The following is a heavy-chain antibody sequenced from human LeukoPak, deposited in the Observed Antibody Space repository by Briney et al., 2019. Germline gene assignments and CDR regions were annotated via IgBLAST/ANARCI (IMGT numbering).Heavy chain of an antibody. Sequence: GASVKVSCKASGGTFSSYAISWVRQAPGQGLEWMGGIIPIFGTANYAQKFQGRVTITADESTSTAYMELSSLRSEDTAVYYCAREGGWSDYYDSSSPYNWFDPWGQGTLVTVSS. V-gene: IGHV1-69*13. J-gene: IGHJ5*02. CDR2: IIPIFGTA. CDR3: AREGGWSDYYDSSSPYNWFDP. CDR1: GGTFSSYA. D-gene: IGHD3-22*01.